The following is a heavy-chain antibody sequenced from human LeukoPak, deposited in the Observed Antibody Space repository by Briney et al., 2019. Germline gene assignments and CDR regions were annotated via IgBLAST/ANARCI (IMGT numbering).Heavy chain of an antibody. CDR2: ISWNSGSI. D-gene: IGHD1-14*01. J-gene: IGHJ3*02. CDR1: GFTFDDYA. V-gene: IGHV3-9*01. CDR3: AKDIWDRPRGHAFDI. Sequence: GGSLRLSCAASGFTFDDYAMHWVRQAPGKGLEWVSGISWNSGSIGYADSVKGRFTISRDNAKNSLYLQMNSLRAEDTALYYCAKDIWDRPRGHAFDIWGQGTMVTVSS.